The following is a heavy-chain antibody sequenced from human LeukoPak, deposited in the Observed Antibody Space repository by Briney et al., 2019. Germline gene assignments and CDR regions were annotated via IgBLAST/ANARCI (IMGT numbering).Heavy chain of an antibody. D-gene: IGHD3-22*01. CDR1: GFTFSSYW. Sequence: VGSLRLSRTASGFTFSSYWMNWVRQVPGKELERVAIIKTDGTEEHYLDSVRGRFTISRDNANNLLFLQMNNLRAEDTAVYYCAGGGGYLIDYWGQGTLVTVSS. CDR2: IKTDGTEE. CDR3: AGGGGYLIDY. V-gene: IGHV3-7*01. J-gene: IGHJ4*02.